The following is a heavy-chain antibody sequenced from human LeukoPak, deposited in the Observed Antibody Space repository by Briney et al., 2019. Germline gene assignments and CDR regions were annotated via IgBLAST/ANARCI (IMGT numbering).Heavy chain of an antibody. D-gene: IGHD4-17*01. J-gene: IGHJ4*02. CDR2: IYYSGST. CDR3: ASLIYGDYGNYYFDY. V-gene: IGHV4-39*07. CDR1: GVSTSSISYY. Sequence: SETLSLTCSVSGVSTSSISYYWGWIRQPPGKGLEWIGSIYYSGSTYYNPSLKSRVTISVDTSKNQFSLKLSSVTAADTAVYYCASLIYGDYGNYYFDYWGQGTLVTVSS.